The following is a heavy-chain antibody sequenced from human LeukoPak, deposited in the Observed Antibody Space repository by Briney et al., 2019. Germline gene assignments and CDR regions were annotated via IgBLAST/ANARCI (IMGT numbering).Heavy chain of an antibody. Sequence: KTSETLSLTCTVSGGSIGSHYWSWIRQPPGKGLEWIGHIYYSGNTNYNPSLKSRVTISVDTSKNQFSLKLSSVTAADTAVYYCARLVMTTMLGGFDIWGQGTMVTVSP. CDR3: ARLVMTTMLGGFDI. V-gene: IGHV4-59*08. J-gene: IGHJ3*02. D-gene: IGHD2-21*02. CDR1: GGSIGSHY. CDR2: IYYSGNT.